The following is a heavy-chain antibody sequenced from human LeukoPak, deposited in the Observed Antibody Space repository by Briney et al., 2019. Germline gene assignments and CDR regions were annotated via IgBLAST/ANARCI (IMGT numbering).Heavy chain of an antibody. V-gene: IGHV3-9*01. CDR1: GFIFDDYA. Sequence: GRSLRLSCAASGFIFDDYAIHWVRQAPGKGLEWVSGISWNSGSIGYADSVKGRFTISRDNAKNSLYLQMNSLRAEDTALCYCAKGGAIAVAGPADYWGQGTLVTVSS. CDR3: AKGGAIAVAGPADY. J-gene: IGHJ4*02. CDR2: ISWNSGSI. D-gene: IGHD6-19*01.